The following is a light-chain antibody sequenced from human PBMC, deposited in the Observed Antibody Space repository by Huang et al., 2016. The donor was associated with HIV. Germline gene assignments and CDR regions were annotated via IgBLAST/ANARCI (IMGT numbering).Light chain of an antibody. V-gene: IGKV2-28*01. CDR2: LGS. Sequence: DIVMTQSPLSLPVTPGKPASISCRSSQSLLHSNAYNYLDWYLEKPGQSPQLLIYLGSNRASGVPDRFSGSGSGTDFTLKISRVEAEDVGIYYCMQALQTPRTFGQGTRVEIK. CDR3: MQALQTPRT. J-gene: IGKJ1*01. CDR1: QSLLHSNAYNY.